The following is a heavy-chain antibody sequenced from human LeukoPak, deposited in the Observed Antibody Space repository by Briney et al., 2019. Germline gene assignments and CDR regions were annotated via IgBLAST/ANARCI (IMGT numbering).Heavy chain of an antibody. D-gene: IGHD6-19*01. CDR1: GGSISSYY. Sequence: SETLSLTCTVSGGSISSYYWSWIRQPPGKGLEWIGYIYYSGSTNYHPSLKSRVTISVDTSKKQFSLKLSSVTAADTAVYYCARGGLVLNCWGQGTLVTVSS. CDR2: IYYSGST. CDR3: ARGGLVLNC. J-gene: IGHJ4*02. V-gene: IGHV4-59*01.